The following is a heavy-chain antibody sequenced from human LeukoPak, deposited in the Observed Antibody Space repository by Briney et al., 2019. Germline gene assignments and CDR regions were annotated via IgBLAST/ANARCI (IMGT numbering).Heavy chain of an antibody. CDR1: GGSISSGSYY. J-gene: IGHJ4*02. CDR2: IYTSGST. Sequence: PSETLSLTCTVSGGSISSGSYYWSWIRQPAGKGLEWIGRIYTSGSTNYNPSLKSRVTISVDTSKNQFSLKLSSVTAADTAVYYCARGKLAAAGTFDYWGQGTLVTVSS. V-gene: IGHV4-61*02. D-gene: IGHD6-13*01. CDR3: ARGKLAAAGTFDY.